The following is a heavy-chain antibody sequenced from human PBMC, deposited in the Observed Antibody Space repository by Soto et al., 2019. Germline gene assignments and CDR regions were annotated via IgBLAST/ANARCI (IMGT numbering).Heavy chain of an antibody. V-gene: IGHV1-46*01. J-gene: IGHJ6*02. CDR1: GYTFTSYY. D-gene: IGHD1-26*01. Sequence: SSVKVSCKASGYTFTSYYMHWVRQAPGQGLEWMGIINPSGGSTSYAQKFQGRVTMTRDTSTSTVYMELSSLRSEDTAVYYCARDDSWELLTYYYYGMDVWGQGTTVTVSS. CDR2: INPSGGST. CDR3: ARDDSWELLTYYYYGMDV.